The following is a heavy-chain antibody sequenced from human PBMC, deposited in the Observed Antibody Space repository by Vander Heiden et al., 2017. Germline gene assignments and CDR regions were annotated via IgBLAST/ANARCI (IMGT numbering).Heavy chain of an antibody. CDR1: GDSITSNY. CDR2: ISYSGTT. J-gene: IGHJ4*02. D-gene: IGHD1-1*01. V-gene: IGHV4-59*01. Sequence: QVHLQQSGPGLVKPSETLSLTCTVSGDSITSNYWSWIRQPPGKGLEWIGYISYSGTTNYNPSFKSRLTISRDTSKNQFSLKLASVTDADTALYFCARGPGTNDYWGQGTLGTVSS. CDR3: ARGPGTNDY.